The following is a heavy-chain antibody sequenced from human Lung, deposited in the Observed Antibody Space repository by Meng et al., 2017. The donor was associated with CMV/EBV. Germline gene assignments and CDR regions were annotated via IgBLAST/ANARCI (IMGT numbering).Heavy chain of an antibody. CDR1: GFTFSGYA. V-gene: IGHV3-23*03. CDR2: IYSGGSST. D-gene: IGHD2-2*01. J-gene: IGHJ4*02. CDR3: AKVRGYCSSTSCSPLHY. Sequence: GGSLRLXXAASGFTFSGYAMSWVRQAPGKGLEWVSVIYSGGSSTYYADSVKGRFTISRDNSKNTLYLQMNSLRAEDTAVYYGAKVRGYCSSTSCSPLHYWGQGXLVTVSS.